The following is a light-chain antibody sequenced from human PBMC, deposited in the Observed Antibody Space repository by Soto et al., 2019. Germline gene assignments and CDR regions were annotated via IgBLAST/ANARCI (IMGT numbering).Light chain of an antibody. CDR2: DAS. J-gene: IGKJ3*01. Sequence: EILLAQSPATLSLSPEERATLSCRASQSVNSFLAWYQQKPGQAPRLLIFDASYRASGIPGRFSGSGSGTDFTLTISSLEPEDFAVYYCQQHSSWPATFGPGTKVDIK. CDR1: QSVNSF. V-gene: IGKV3-11*01. CDR3: QQHSSWPAT.